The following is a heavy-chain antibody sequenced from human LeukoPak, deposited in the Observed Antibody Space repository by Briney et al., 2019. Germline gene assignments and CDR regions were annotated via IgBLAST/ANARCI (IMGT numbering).Heavy chain of an antibody. D-gene: IGHD3-10*01. Sequence: PSETLSLTCTVSGGSISSYYWSWIRQPPGKGLEWIGFIYYTGSTNYNPSLKSRVTISVDTSKNQFSLKLSSVTAADTAVYYCARAGVTMVRGVIISLTTQGMDVWGKGTTVTVSS. CDR1: GGSISSYY. CDR2: IYYTGST. V-gene: IGHV4-59*01. CDR3: ARAGVTMVRGVIISLTTQGMDV. J-gene: IGHJ6*03.